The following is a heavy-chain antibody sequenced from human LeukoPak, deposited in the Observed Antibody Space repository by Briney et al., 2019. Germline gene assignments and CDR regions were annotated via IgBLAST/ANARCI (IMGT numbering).Heavy chain of an antibody. D-gene: IGHD6-13*01. V-gene: IGHV3-30*18. CDR1: GFTFSSYG. CDR3: AKDRGSSSAAYGMDA. Sequence: PGGSLRLSCAASGFTFSSYGMHWVRQAPGKGLEWVALISFDGVKADYADSVKGRFTISRDSSQNTLYLQMNSLRAEDTAVYYCAKDRGSSSAAYGMDAWGQGTTVTVSS. J-gene: IGHJ6*02. CDR2: ISFDGVKA.